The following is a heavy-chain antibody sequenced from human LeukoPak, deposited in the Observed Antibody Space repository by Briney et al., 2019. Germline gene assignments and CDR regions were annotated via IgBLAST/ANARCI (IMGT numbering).Heavy chain of an antibody. J-gene: IGHJ4*02. CDR3: ARGGHPPDDTVVVVAATPMRYYFDY. CDR2: INHSGST. D-gene: IGHD2-15*01. CDR1: GGSFSGYY. Sequence: PSETLSLTCAVYGGSFSGYYWSWIRQPPGKGLEWIGEINHSGSTNYNPSLKSRVTISVDTSKNQFSLKLSSVTAADTAVYYCARGGHPPDDTVVVVAATPMRYYFDYWGQGTLVTVSS. V-gene: IGHV4-34*01.